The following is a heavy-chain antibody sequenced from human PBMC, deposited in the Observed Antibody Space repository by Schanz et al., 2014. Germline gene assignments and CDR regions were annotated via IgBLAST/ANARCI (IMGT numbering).Heavy chain of an antibody. D-gene: IGHD3-16*01. CDR2: ISANNGNT. CDR1: GYTFTNYG. J-gene: IGHJ2*01. CDR3: VRVPSRDVSFDL. Sequence: QVQLVQSGAEVKKPGASVGVSCKASGYTFTNYGVTWVRQAPGQGLEWMGWISANNGNTNYAQKFQGRVTMTTDTSANTAYMELRSLRSDDTAHYYCVRVPSRDVSFDLWGRGTLVTVSS. V-gene: IGHV1-18*01.